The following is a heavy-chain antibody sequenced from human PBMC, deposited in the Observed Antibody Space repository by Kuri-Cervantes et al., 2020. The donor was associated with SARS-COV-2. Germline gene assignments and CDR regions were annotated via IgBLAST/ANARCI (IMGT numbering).Heavy chain of an antibody. CDR1: GFTFSSYD. D-gene: IGHD3-22*01. Sequence: GGSLRLSCAASGFTFSSYDMHWVRQATGKGLEWVSAIGTAGDTYYPGSVKGRFTISRENAKNSLYLQMNSLRAGDTAVYYCARDGQYYYDSSGYYSGWYFDLWGRGTLVTVSS. V-gene: IGHV3-13*04. J-gene: IGHJ2*01. CDR2: IGTAGDT. CDR3: ARDGQYYYDSSGYYSGWYFDL.